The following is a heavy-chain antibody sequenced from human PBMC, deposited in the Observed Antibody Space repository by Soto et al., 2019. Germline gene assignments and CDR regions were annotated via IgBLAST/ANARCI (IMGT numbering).Heavy chain of an antibody. CDR3: ARHPRIFGVVRWFVP. J-gene: IGHJ5*02. Sequence: PSETLSLTCTVSGGPISSRSYYWGWIRQSPGKGLEWIGSIYYSGSTYYNPSLKSRITISVDTSKNQFSLKLTSVTAADTAVYYRARHPRIFGVVRWFVPWGQGTLVTVSS. V-gene: IGHV4-39*01. D-gene: IGHD3-3*01. CDR2: IYYSGST. CDR1: GGPISSRSYY.